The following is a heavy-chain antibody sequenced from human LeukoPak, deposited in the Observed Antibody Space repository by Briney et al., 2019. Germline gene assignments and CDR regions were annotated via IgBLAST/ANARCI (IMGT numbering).Heavy chain of an antibody. D-gene: IGHD5-12*01. Sequence: GASVKVSCKASGYTFTGYYMHWVRQAPGQGLEWMGIINPSGGSTSYAQKFQGRVTMTRDTSTSTVYMELSSLRSEDTAVYYCARDGYNPREEPYYYYGMDVWGQGTTVTVSS. V-gene: IGHV1-46*01. J-gene: IGHJ6*02. CDR2: INPSGGST. CDR1: GYTFTGYY. CDR3: ARDGYNPREEPYYYYGMDV.